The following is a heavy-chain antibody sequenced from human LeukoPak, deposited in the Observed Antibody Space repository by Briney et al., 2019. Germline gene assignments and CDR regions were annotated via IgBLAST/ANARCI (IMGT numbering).Heavy chain of an antibody. CDR2: IYHSGST. Sequence: SETLSLTCTVSGGSISSSSYCWGWIRQPPGKGLEWIGSIYHSGSTYYNPSLKSRVTISVDTSKNQFSLKLSSVTAADTAVYYCARGEPYYYGMDVWGQGTTVTVSS. CDR1: GGSISSSSYC. V-gene: IGHV4-39*07. J-gene: IGHJ6*02. CDR3: ARGEPYYYGMDV. D-gene: IGHD1-14*01.